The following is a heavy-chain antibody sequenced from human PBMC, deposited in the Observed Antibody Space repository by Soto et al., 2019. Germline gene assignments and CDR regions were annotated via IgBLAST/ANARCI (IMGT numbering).Heavy chain of an antibody. CDR2: ISSSSSYI. CDR3: AREYYYDSSGHYRPLDFDY. CDR1: GFTFSSYS. J-gene: IGHJ4*02. V-gene: IGHV3-21*01. D-gene: IGHD3-22*01. Sequence: GGSLRLSCAASGFTFSSYSMNWVRQAPGKGLEWVSSISSSSSYIYYADSVKGRFTISRDNAKNSLYLQMNSLRAEDTAVYYCAREYYYDSSGHYRPLDFDYWGQGTLVTVSS.